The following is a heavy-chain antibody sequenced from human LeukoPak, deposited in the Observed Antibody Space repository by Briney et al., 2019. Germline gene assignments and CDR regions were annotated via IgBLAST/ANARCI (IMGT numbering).Heavy chain of an antibody. J-gene: IGHJ4*02. CDR2: ISGSGGST. D-gene: IGHD1-1*01. CDR3: AKEKAERRVFDY. V-gene: IGHV3-23*01. CDR1: GFTVSTNY. Sequence: GGSLRLSCAASGFTVSTNYMTWVRQAPGKGLEWVSAISGSGGSTYYADSVKGRFTISRDNSKNTPYLQMNSLRAEDTAVYYCAKEKAERRVFDYWGQGTLVTVSS.